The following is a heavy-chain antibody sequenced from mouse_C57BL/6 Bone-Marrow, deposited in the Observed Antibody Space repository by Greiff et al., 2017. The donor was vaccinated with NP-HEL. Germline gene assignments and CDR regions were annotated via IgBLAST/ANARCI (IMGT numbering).Heavy chain of an antibody. Sequence: VQLQQSGAELVRPGSSVKLSCKASGYTFTSYWMHWVKQRPIQGLEWIGNIDPSDSETHYNQKFKDKATLTVDKSSSTAYMQLSSLTSEDSAVYYCARGRGLLRSYFDYWGQGTTLTVSS. CDR1: GYTFTSYW. CDR2: IDPSDSET. D-gene: IGHD1-1*01. V-gene: IGHV1-52*01. J-gene: IGHJ2*01. CDR3: ARGRGLLRSYFDY.